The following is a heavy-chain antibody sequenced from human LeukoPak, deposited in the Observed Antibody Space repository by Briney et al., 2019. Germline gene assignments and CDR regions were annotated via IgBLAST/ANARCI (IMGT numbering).Heavy chain of an antibody. CDR1: GGTFSSYA. CDR2: IIPIFGTA. Sequence: SVKVSCKASGGTFSSYAISWVRQAPGQGLEWMGGIIPIFGTANYAQKFQGRVTITTDESTSTAYMELSSLRSEDTAVYYCARGSYCSSTSCAENGWFDPWGQGTLVTVSS. CDR3: ARGSYCSSTSCAENGWFDP. V-gene: IGHV1-69*05. J-gene: IGHJ5*02. D-gene: IGHD2-2*01.